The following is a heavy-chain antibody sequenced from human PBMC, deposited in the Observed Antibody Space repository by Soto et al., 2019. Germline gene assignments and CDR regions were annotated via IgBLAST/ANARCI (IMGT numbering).Heavy chain of an antibody. V-gene: IGHV3-53*01. J-gene: IGHJ4*02. Sequence: EVQLVESGGGLIQPGGSLRLSCAASGFTVSDTYMNWVRQAPGKGLEWVSIIYTDGTTYYGDSVKGRFTISRDKSKNTLYLQMHSLRAGDTAVYYCAKKHEYRGQGTLVIVSS. CDR2: IYTDGTT. CDR1: GFTVSDTY. CDR3: AKKHEY.